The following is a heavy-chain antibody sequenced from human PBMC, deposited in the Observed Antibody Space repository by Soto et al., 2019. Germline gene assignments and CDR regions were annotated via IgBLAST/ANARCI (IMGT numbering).Heavy chain of an antibody. CDR1: GYPVTAYY. D-gene: IGHD3-3*01. J-gene: IGHJ3*02. CDR2: INPATGAA. CDR3: ARGGGVGVAGSAAFDM. Sequence: QLHLVQSGAVVKKPGASVTVSCSASGYPVTAYYMHWVRQAPGRGLEWMGGINPATGAAKYTQTFRGRVTMTRDTSTSTVFMELGGLTSEDTAVFCCARGGGVGVAGSAAFDMWGQGTLVTVSS. V-gene: IGHV1-2*02.